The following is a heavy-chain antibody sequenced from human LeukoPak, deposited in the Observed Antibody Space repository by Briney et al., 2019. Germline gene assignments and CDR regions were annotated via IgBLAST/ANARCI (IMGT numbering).Heavy chain of an antibody. CDR1: GFTFSSYG. Sequence: GGSLRLSCAASGFTFSSYGMHWVRQAPGKGLEWVAVIWYDGSNKYYADSVKGRFTISRDNYKNTLYLQMNSLRAEDTAVYYCARDFGFQGDWFDPWGQGTLVTVSS. CDR2: IWYDGSNK. D-gene: IGHD3-3*01. V-gene: IGHV3-33*01. J-gene: IGHJ5*02. CDR3: ARDFGFQGDWFDP.